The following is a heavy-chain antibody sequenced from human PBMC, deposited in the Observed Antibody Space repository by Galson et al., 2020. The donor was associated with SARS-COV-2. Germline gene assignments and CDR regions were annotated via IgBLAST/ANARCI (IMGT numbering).Heavy chain of an antibody. D-gene: IGHD3-10*01. CDR2: IYPDDSDT. J-gene: IGHJ4*02. V-gene: IGHV5-51*01. CDR3: ARPRFSAGSGAAATPTYCGDH. Sequence: KIGESLKISCMGSGYTFTDYWIGWVRQMPGKGLEWMGIIYPDDSDTRYSPSFQGQVTISADRSTDTAYLQWTSLKASDTAMYFCARPRFSAGSGAAATPTYCGDHWGQGTLVTVSS. CDR1: GYTFTDYW.